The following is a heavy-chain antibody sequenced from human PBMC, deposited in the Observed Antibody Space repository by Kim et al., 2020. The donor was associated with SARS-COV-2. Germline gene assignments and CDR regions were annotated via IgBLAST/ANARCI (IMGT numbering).Heavy chain of an antibody. CDR2: INTNTGNP. CDR1: GYTFTSYA. J-gene: IGHJ6*03. CDR3: ARDYSSGVEYYYYYYYMDV. D-gene: IGHD6-19*01. V-gene: IGHV7-4-1*02. Sequence: ASVKVSCKASGYTFTSYAMNWVRQAPGQGLEWMGWINTNTGNPMYAQGFTGRFVFSLDTSVSTAYLQISSLKAEDTAVYYCARDYSSGVEYYYYYYYMDVWGKGTTVTVSS.